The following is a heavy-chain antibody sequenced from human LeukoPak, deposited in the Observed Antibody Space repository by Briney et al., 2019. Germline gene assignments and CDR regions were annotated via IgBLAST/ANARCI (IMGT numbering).Heavy chain of an antibody. CDR1: GFTFSDYY. V-gene: IGHV3-11*04. D-gene: IGHD3-22*01. J-gene: IGHJ4*02. CDR2: ISSSGSTI. Sequence: GGSLRLSCAASGFTFSDYYMSWIRQAPGKGLEWVSYISSSGSTIYYADSVKGRFTISRDNAKNSLYLQMNSLRAEDTAVYYCARGRVYDSSGYYYPNQPDFDYWGQGTLVTVSS. CDR3: ARGRVYDSSGYYYPNQPDFDY.